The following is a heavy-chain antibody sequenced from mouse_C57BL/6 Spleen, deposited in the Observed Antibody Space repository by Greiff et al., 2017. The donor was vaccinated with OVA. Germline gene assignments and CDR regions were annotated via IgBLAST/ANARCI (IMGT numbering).Heavy chain of an antibody. CDR2: IYPGSGNT. CDR3: ARDYYGSWFAD. J-gene: IGHJ3*01. D-gene: IGHD1-1*01. V-gene: IGHV1-76*01. Sequence: VQVVESGAELVRPGASVKLSCKASGYTFTDYYINWVKQRPGQGLEWIARIYPGSGNTYYNEKFQGKATLTAEKSSSTAYMQLSSLTSDDSDVYFCARDYYGSWFADWGQGTLVTVSA. CDR1: GYTFTDYY.